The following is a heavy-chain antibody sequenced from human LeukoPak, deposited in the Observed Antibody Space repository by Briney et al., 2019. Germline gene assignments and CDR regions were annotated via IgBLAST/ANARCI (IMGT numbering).Heavy chain of an antibody. CDR3: ARLIRCVWGSYRHRYYFDY. Sequence: PSETLSLTCTVSGGSISSSSYYWGWIRQPPGKGLEWIGSIYYSGSTYYNPSLKSRVTISVDTSKNQFSLKLSSVTAADTAVYYCARLIRCVWGSYRHRYYFDYWGQGTLVTVSS. CDR2: IYYSGST. CDR1: GGSISSSSYY. J-gene: IGHJ4*02. D-gene: IGHD3-16*02. V-gene: IGHV4-39*07.